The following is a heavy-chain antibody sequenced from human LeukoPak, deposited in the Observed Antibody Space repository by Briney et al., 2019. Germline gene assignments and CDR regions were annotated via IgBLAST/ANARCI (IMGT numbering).Heavy chain of an antibody. Sequence: SETLSLTCTVSGGSISCGDYYWSWIRQPPGKGLEWIAYMYYSGSTYYNPSLKSRVTMSADTSKNQLSLKLSSVTAADTAVYYCARPYYYDSRIDPWGQGILVTVSS. CDR3: ARPYYYDSRIDP. CDR1: GGSISCGDYY. J-gene: IGHJ5*02. D-gene: IGHD3-22*01. V-gene: IGHV4-30-4*01. CDR2: MYYSGST.